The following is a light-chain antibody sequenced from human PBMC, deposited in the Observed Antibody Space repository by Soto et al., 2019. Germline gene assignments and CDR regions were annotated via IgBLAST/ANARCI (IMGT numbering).Light chain of an antibody. CDR2: ELN. J-gene: IGLJ7*01. CDR3: SSYGGTNNWG. V-gene: IGLV2-8*01. Sequence: QSALTQPPSASGSPGQSVIISCTGTSSDIGGSNYVSWYQQHPGKAPNLMIYELNKRPSGVPDRFSGSTSGNTAPLTVSVLPNEDEADYYGSSYGGTNNWGFGGGTQLTVL. CDR1: SSDIGGSNY.